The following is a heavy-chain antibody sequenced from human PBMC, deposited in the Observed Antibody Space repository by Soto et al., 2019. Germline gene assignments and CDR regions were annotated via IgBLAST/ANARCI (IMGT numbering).Heavy chain of an antibody. Sequence: QVQLQESGPGLVKPSETLSLTCTVSGGSISSYYWSCIRQPPGKGLEWIGYIYYSGSTNYNPSLKSRVTISVDTSKNQFSLKLSSVTAADTAVYYCARSRHGDYASGWDYWGQGTLVTVSS. CDR3: ARSRHGDYASGWDY. CDR1: GGSISSYY. CDR2: IYYSGST. D-gene: IGHD4-17*01. J-gene: IGHJ4*02. V-gene: IGHV4-59*01.